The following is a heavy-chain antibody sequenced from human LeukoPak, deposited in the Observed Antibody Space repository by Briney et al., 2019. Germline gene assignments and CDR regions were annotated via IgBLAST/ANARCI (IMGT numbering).Heavy chain of an antibody. V-gene: IGHV4-34*01. CDR1: GGSFSVYY. CDR2: INGSGST. Sequence: SETLSLTCAVYGGSFSVYYWSWIPQPPGKGLEGRGEINGSGSTTYNPCLKSRVTISVDTSKNQFSLKLSSVNAADTAVYYCARRYGRSFGNLYYYYYYMDVWGKGTTVTTSS. J-gene: IGHJ6*03. D-gene: IGHD3-10*01. CDR3: ARRYGRSFGNLYYYYYYMDV.